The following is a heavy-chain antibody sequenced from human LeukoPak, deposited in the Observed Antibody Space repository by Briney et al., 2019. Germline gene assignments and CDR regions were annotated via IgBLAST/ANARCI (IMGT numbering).Heavy chain of an antibody. CDR2: INWNGGST. Sequence: GGSLRLSCTASGFTFGDYGMSWVRQAPGKGLEWVSGINWNGGSTGYADSVKGRFTISRDNAKNSLYLQMNSLRAEDTALYYCARALRGYSYGCNDYWGQGTLVTVSS. V-gene: IGHV3-20*04. J-gene: IGHJ4*02. CDR3: ARALRGYSYGCNDY. D-gene: IGHD5-18*01. CDR1: GFTFGDYG.